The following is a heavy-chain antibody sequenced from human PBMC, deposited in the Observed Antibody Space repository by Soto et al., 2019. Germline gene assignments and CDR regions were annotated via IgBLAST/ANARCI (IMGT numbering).Heavy chain of an antibody. CDR1: GYTLTELS. CDR2: FDPEDGET. CDR3: APGGVGATGAFDI. D-gene: IGHD1-26*01. Sequence: ASVKVSCKVSGYTLTELSMHWVRQAPGKGLEWMGGFDPEDGETIYAQKFQGRVTMTEDTSTDTAYMELSSLGSEDTAWYNCAPGGVGATGAFDIWGQGTMVTVSS. J-gene: IGHJ3*02. V-gene: IGHV1-24*01.